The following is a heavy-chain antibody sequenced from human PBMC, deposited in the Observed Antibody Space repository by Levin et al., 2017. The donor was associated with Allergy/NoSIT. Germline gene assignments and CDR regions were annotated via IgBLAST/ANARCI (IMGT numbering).Heavy chain of an antibody. CDR3: AKDRSNWGSSPSNY. J-gene: IGHJ4*02. D-gene: IGHD7-27*01. V-gene: IGHV3-30*18. CDR1: GFTLSSSG. CDR2: ISFDGSNQ. Sequence: GGSLRLSCAASGFTLSSSGMHWVRQAPGKGLEWVAVISFDGSNQYYADSVKGRFTISRDNSKNTLYLQMNSLRVEDTAIYYCAKDRSNWGSSPSNYWGQGTLVTVSS.